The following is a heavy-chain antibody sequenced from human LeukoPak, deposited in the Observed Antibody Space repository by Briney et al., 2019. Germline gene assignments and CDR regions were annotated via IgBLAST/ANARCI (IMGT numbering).Heavy chain of an antibody. J-gene: IGHJ5*02. D-gene: IGHD3-10*01. CDR2: INHSGST. V-gene: IGHV4-34*01. CDR3: ARGWRKWSGELSRSHWFDP. Sequence: SETLSLTCAVYGGSFSGYYWSWIRQPPGKGLEWIGEINHSGSTNYNPSLKSRVTISVDTSKNQFSLKLSSVTAADTAVYYCARGWRKWSGELSRSHWFDPWGQGTLVTVSS. CDR1: GGSFSGYY.